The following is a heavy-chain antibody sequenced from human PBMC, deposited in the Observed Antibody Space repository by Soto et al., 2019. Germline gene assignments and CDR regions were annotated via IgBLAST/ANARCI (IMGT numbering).Heavy chain of an antibody. Sequence: QVQLVQSGAEVKKPGSSVKVSCKASGGTFSSYAISWVRQAPGQGLEWMGGIIPIFGTANYAQKFQGRVTIPADESTSTAYLALSSLRSEDAAVYYCARARDIVVVVAATPHYYYGMDVWGQGTTVTVSS. V-gene: IGHV1-69*01. CDR3: ARARDIVVVVAATPHYYYGMDV. J-gene: IGHJ6*02. CDR1: GGTFSSYA. D-gene: IGHD2-15*01. CDR2: IIPIFGTA.